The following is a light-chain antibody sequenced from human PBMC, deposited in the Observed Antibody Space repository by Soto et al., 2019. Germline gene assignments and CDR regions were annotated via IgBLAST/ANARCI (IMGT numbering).Light chain of an antibody. CDR3: QQSYSTSIT. CDR2: STS. CDR1: QSISYY. V-gene: IGKV1-39*01. J-gene: IGKJ5*01. Sequence: DIQMTQSPSSLSASVGDRVTITCRASQSISYYLNWYQQKQGRAPRLLIYSTSTLQSGVPSKFSGSASGTDFTLTISSLQPEDFATYYCQQSYSTSITFGQGTRLEIK.